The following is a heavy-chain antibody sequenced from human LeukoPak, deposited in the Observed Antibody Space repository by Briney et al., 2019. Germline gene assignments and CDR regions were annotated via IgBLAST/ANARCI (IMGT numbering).Heavy chain of an antibody. CDR2: ISYDGSNK. J-gene: IGHJ4*02. Sequence: GGSLRLSCAASGFTFSSYGMHWVGQAPGKGLEGVAVISYDGSNKYYADSVKGRFTIYRDNSKNTLYLQMNSLRAEDTAVYYCAVVWIQLWSAFDYWGQGTLVTVSS. D-gene: IGHD5-18*01. CDR1: GFTFSSYG. CDR3: AVVWIQLWSAFDY. V-gene: IGHV3-30*03.